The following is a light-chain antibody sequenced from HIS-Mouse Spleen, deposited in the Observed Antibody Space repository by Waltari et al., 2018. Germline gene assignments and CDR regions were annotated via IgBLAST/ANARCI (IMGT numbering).Light chain of an antibody. Sequence: EIVLTQSPATLSLSPGERATTSCRASQSVSSYLAWYQQKPGQAPRLLIYDASNRATGIPARFSGSGSGTDFTLTISSLEPEDFAVYYCQQRSNWPPYTFGQGTKLEIK. CDR3: QQRSNWPPYT. CDR1: QSVSSY. V-gene: IGKV3-11*01. J-gene: IGKJ2*01. CDR2: DAS.